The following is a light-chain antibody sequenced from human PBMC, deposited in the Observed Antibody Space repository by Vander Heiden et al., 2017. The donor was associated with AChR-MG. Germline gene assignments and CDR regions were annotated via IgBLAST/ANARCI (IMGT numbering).Light chain of an antibody. V-gene: IGKV1-39*01. Sequence: DIQMTQSPSSLSASVGDRVTITCRASHSISTYLNWYQQKPRNTPKLLIYAASSMQSGVPSRFSGSGSGTDFTLTISRLQPEDFANYYCQQRDSSVLTFGGGTKVEIK. J-gene: IGKJ4*01. CDR2: AAS. CDR3: QQRDSSVLT. CDR1: HSISTY.